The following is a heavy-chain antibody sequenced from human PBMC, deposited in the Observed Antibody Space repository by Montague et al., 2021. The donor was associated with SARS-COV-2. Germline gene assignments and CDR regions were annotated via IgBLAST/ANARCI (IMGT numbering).Heavy chain of an antibody. CDR3: ARDNYDYVWGSYRYIY. CDR2: ISYDGSNK. CDR1: GFTFSSYA. J-gene: IGHJ4*02. V-gene: IGHV3-30*04. Sequence: SLRLSCVASGFTFSSYAMHWVRQAPGKGLEWVAVISYDGSNKYYADSXKGRFTISRDNSKNTLYLQMNSLRAEDTAVYYCARDNYDYVWGSYRYIYWGQGTLVTVS. D-gene: IGHD3-16*02.